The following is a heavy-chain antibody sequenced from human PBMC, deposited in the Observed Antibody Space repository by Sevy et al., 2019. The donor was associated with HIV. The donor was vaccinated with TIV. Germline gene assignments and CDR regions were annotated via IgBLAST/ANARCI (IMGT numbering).Heavy chain of an antibody. CDR2: ISGPGALT. Sequence: GGSLRLSCAVSGFTFRSYAMSWVRQAPGKGLEWVSSISGPGALTYYAESVKGRFTISRDNSKNTLFLQMTSLRAEATALYYCAKGDEPAADYADYVPNAFDIWGQGTMVTVS. CDR3: AKGDEPAADYADYVPNAFDI. V-gene: IGHV3-23*01. J-gene: IGHJ3*02. D-gene: IGHD4-17*01. CDR1: GFTFRSYA.